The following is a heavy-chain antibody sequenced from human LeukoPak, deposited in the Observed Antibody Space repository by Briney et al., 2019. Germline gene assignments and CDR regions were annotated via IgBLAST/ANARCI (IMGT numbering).Heavy chain of an antibody. CDR2: ISGSGGST. Sequence: GGSLRLSCAAPGFTFSSYAMSWVRQAPGKGLEWVSAISGSGGSTYYADSVKGRFTISRDNSKNTLYLQMNSLRAEDTAVYYCAKSIAARPAYWYFDLWGRGTLVTVSS. V-gene: IGHV3-23*01. CDR3: AKSIAARPAYWYFDL. D-gene: IGHD6-6*01. CDR1: GFTFSSYA. J-gene: IGHJ2*01.